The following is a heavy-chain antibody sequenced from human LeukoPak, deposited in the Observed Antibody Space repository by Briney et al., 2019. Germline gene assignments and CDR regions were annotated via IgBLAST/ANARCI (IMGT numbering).Heavy chain of an antibody. V-gene: IGHV3-21*01. Sequence: PGGSLSLSCEASGFTFSFYAMTWLRQAPGKGLEYVSSISTSHSYIYYADSVKGRFTIARDNAKKSLYLQMNNLRVEDTAIYYCATAAATHYDVLSGYYNDFDYWGQGTLVTVSS. CDR3: ATAAATHYDVLSGYYNDFDY. D-gene: IGHD3-9*01. CDR1: GFTFSFYA. J-gene: IGHJ4*02. CDR2: ISTSHSYI.